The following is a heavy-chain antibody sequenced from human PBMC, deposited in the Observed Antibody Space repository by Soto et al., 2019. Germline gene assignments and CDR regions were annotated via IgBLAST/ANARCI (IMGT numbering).Heavy chain of an antibody. Sequence: GSLRLSCAASGFTFSSYAMHWVRQAPGKGLEWVAVISYDGSNKYYADSVKGRFTISRDNSKNTLYLQMNSLRAEDTAVYYCASGYLYIFDYWGQGTLVTVSS. CDR1: GFTFSSYA. CDR2: ISYDGSNK. V-gene: IGHV3-30-3*01. CDR3: ASGYLYIFDY. J-gene: IGHJ4*02. D-gene: IGHD2-2*02.